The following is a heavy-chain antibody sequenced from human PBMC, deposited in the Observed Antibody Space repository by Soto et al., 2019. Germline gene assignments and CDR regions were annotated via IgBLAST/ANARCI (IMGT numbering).Heavy chain of an antibody. CDR1: GYKFTSYW. J-gene: IGHJ5*02. CDR3: ARKDKSGYFNWFDP. Sequence: LKISCRTSGYKFTSYWIAWVRQMPGKGLEWMGIIFPSDSDTRYSPSFQGQVTISADRSTSTVFLQWASLKASDTAVYFCARKDKSGYFNWFDPGGQGTLVTVSS. V-gene: IGHV5-51*01. CDR2: IFPSDSDT. D-gene: IGHD3-22*01.